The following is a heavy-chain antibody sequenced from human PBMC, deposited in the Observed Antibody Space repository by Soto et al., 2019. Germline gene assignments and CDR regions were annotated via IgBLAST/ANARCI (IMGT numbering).Heavy chain of an antibody. CDR2: ISNNGGST. D-gene: IGHD2-2*02. CDR3: VKALSARYNSAKAFDV. J-gene: IGHJ3*01. V-gene: IGHV3-64D*06. Sequence: PGRSLRLSCSASGFTFSSYAMHCVRQGPGKGLEYVSSISNNGGSTYYADSVNGRFAVFRDNSKNTLDLQLSSLRVEDTAFYYCVKALSARYNSAKAFDVWGQGTMVTVS. CDR1: GFTFSSYA.